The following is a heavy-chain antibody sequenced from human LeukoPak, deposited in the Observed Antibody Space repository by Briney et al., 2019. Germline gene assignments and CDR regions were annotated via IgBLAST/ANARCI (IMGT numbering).Heavy chain of an antibody. CDR1: GFTFSSYW. CDR2: IKQDGSEK. CDR3: ARGGGLDV. D-gene: IGHD3-16*01. Sequence: GGSLRLSCAASGFTFSSYWMTWVRQTPGKGLEWVANIKQDGSEKYYVDSVKGRFTISRDNAKNSLYLQMSNLRAEDTAVYFCARGGGLDVWGQGATVTVSS. J-gene: IGHJ6*02. V-gene: IGHV3-7*03.